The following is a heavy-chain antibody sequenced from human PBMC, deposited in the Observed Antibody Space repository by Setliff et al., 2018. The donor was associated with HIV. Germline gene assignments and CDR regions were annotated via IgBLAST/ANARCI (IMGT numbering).Heavy chain of an antibody. CDR2: INQDGGTT. CDR1: GFNFKTYG. D-gene: IGHD5-12*01. J-gene: IGHJ5*02. V-gene: IGHV3-15*01. CDR3: TTEDPWLRFGH. Sequence: PGGSLRLSCAASGFNFKTYGMTWVRQAPGKGLDWVANINQDGGTTDYAAPVKGRFTISRDDSKTTLYLQMNSLKTEDTAVYYCTTEDPWLRFGHWGQGTLVTVSS.